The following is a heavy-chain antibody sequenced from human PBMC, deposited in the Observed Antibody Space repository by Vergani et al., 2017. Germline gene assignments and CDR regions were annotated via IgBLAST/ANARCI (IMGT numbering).Heavy chain of an antibody. CDR2: IDEYGNRA. V-gene: IGHV3-74*03. CDR3: VRTEYCTGIACNTRFDS. Sequence: EVQLVESGGGSVQSGGSLRLSCVASGFSFNTYWMHWVRQVPGKGLLWVAGIDEYGNRATYGDFETGRFTISRDNAKNTVFLQMNNLGADDAGVYYCVRTEYCTGIACNTRFDSWGQGALVTVSS. J-gene: IGHJ5*01. CDR1: GFSFNTYW. D-gene: IGHD2-8*02.